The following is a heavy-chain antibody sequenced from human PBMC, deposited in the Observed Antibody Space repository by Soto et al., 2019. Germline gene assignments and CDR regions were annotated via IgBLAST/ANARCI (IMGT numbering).Heavy chain of an antibody. CDR3: AREEWVVVVPVGVVYGYYNGMDV. Sequence: SQTLSLTCAISGDSVSSNSAACNWIRQSPSRGLEWLGRTYYRSKWYHDYGVSVKSRITINPDTSKNQFSLQLNSVTPEDTAVYYCAREEWVVVVPVGVVYGYYNGMDVWGQGTTVTVSS. D-gene: IGHD2-2*01. CDR2: TYYRSKWYH. J-gene: IGHJ6*02. CDR1: GDSVSSNSAA. V-gene: IGHV6-1*01.